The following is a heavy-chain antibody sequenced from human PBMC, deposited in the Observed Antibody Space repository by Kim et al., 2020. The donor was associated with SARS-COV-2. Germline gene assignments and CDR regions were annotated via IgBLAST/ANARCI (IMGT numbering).Heavy chain of an antibody. Sequence: STYYADSVKGRFTISRDNSKNTLYLQMNSLRAEDTAVYYCARGVDWYEVYWGQGTLVTVSS. J-gene: IGHJ4*02. CDR2: ST. D-gene: IGHD1-1*01. V-gene: IGHV3-53*01. CDR3: ARGVDWYEVY.